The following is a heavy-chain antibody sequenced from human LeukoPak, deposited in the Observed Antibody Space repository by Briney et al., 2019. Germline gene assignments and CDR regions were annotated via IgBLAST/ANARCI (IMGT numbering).Heavy chain of an antibody. J-gene: IGHJ3*02. CDR2: IYYSGST. CDR1: GGSISSGSYY. D-gene: IGHD4-17*01. CDR3: AGLTTNAFDI. V-gene: IGHV4-61*01. Sequence: SQTLSLTCTVSGGSISSGSYYWSWIRQPPGKGLEWIGYIYYSGSTNYNPSLKSRVTISVDTSKNQFSLKLSSVTAADTAVYYCAGLTTNAFDIWGQGTMVTVSS.